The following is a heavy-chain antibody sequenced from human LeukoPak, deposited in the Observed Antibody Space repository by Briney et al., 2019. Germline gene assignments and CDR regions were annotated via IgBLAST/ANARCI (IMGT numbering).Heavy chain of an antibody. J-gene: IGHJ4*02. Sequence: GESLKLSCKASGFTFTSYSMNWVRQAPGQGLEWVSCISGSSAYINYADSVKGRFTISRDNAKNAPYLQLGSPRSDDTALYYCARDHSSGRYFDFWGQGTLVTVSS. CDR2: ISGSSAYI. D-gene: IGHD3-22*01. CDR3: ARDHSSGRYFDF. V-gene: IGHV3-21*04. CDR1: GFTFTSYS.